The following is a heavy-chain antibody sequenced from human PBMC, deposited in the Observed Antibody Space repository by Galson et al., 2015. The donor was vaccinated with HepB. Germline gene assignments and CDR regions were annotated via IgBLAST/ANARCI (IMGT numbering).Heavy chain of an antibody. J-gene: IGHJ4*02. CDR1: GFTFSDYY. V-gene: IGHV3-11*06. CDR2: ISSSSSYT. D-gene: IGHD6-13*01. CDR3: AKAYSSSWYVFI. Sequence: SLRLSCAASGFTFSDYYMSWIRQAPGKGLEWVSYISSSSSYTNYADSVKGRFTISRDNAKNSLYLQMNSLRAEDAAVYYCAKAYSSSWYVFIWGQGTLVTVSS.